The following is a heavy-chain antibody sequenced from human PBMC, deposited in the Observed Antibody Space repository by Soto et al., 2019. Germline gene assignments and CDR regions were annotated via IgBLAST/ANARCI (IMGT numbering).Heavy chain of an antibody. CDR1: GITFSNAW. V-gene: IGHV3-15*01. CDR3: SGKAIGY. J-gene: IGHJ4*02. CDR2: IKSKTDGGTT. Sequence: EVQLVESGGGLVNPGGSLRLSCVASGITFSNAWMSWVRQAPGKGLEWVGRIKSKTDGGTTDYAAPVKGRFTISRDDSKNILYLQMNSLKSEDTFVYYCSGKAIGYWGQGTLVTVSS. D-gene: IGHD1-26*01.